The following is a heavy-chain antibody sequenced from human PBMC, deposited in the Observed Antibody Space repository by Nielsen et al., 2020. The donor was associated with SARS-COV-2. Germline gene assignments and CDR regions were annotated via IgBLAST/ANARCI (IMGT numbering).Heavy chain of an antibody. J-gene: IGHJ4*02. CDR3: ARDQEYSGYDLGLEFDY. Sequence: ASVKVSCKASGYTFTSYGISWVRQAPGQGLEWMGWISAYNGNTNYAQKLQGRVTMTTDTSTSTAYMELRSLRPDDTAVYYCARDQEYSGYDLGLEFDYWGQGTLVTVSS. CDR1: GYTFTSYG. CDR2: ISAYNGNT. V-gene: IGHV1-18*01. D-gene: IGHD5-12*01.